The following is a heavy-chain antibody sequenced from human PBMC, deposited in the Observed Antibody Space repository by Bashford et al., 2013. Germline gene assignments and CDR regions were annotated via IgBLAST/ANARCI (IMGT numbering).Heavy chain of an antibody. D-gene: IGHD6-13*01. Sequence: WMGWINPNSGGTNYAQKFQGRVTMTRDTSISTVYMELSRLRSDDTAVFFCARAGYSSSWYWSYWGQGTLVTVSS. CDR2: INPNSGGT. CDR3: ARAGYSSSWYWSY. J-gene: IGHJ4*02. V-gene: IGHV1-2*02.